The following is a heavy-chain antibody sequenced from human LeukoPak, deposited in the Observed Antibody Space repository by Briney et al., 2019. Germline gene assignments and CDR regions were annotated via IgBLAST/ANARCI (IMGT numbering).Heavy chain of an antibody. CDR3: ASSYCSSTSCYEAY. J-gene: IGHJ4*02. CDR1: GGSISSGDYY. D-gene: IGHD2-2*01. Sequence: SETLSLTCTVSGGSISSGDYYWSWIRQPPGKGLGWIGYIYYSGSTYYNPSLKSRVTISVDTSKNQFSLKLSSVTAADTAVYYCASSYCSSTSCYEAYWGQGTLVTVSS. CDR2: IYYSGST. V-gene: IGHV4-30-4*08.